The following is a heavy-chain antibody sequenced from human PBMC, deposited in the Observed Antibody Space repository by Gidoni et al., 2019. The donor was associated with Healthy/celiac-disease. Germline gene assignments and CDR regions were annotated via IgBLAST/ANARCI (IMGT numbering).Heavy chain of an antibody. Sequence: QVKLVESGGGVVQPGRSLRRSCAASGFTFISYDMHWFRQAPGMGLEWWACISDDGSNKYYAVSVKGRFTISRDNSKHTLYLQRSSLRAEDTAVYYCARGPSGVRGVIVYWGQGTLVTVSS. J-gene: IGHJ4*02. CDR2: ISDDGSNK. V-gene: IGHV3-30-3*01. CDR1: GFTFISYD. D-gene: IGHD3-10*01. CDR3: ARGPSGVRGVIVY.